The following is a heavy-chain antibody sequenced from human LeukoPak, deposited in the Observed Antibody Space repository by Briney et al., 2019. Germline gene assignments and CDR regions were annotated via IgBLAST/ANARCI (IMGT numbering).Heavy chain of an antibody. CDR2: ISPFSGAT. D-gene: IGHD3-10*01. V-gene: IGHV1-2*02. Sequence: GASVKVSCKASGYTFTGYFMHWVRLAPGQGLEWMGWISPFSGATNCAQKFQGRVTMTRDTSISTAYMDMSSLRSDDTAVYYCARNLWFGESSDAFDMWGQGTMVTVSS. CDR3: ARNLWFGESSDAFDM. CDR1: GYTFTGYF. J-gene: IGHJ3*02.